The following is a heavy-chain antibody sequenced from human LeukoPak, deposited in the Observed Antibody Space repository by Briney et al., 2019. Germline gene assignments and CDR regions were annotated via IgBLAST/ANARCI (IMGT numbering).Heavy chain of an antibody. J-gene: IGHJ4*02. D-gene: IGHD3-10*01. V-gene: IGHV3-7*03. CDR3: ARVPYGSGTHFADY. Sequence: GGSLRLSCAASGFTFSSYWMSWVRQAPGKGVEWVANIKQDGSEKYYVDSVKGRFTISRDNAKNSLYLQMNSLRAEDTAVYYCARVPYGSGTHFADYWGQGTLVTVSS. CDR2: IKQDGSEK. CDR1: GFTFSSYW.